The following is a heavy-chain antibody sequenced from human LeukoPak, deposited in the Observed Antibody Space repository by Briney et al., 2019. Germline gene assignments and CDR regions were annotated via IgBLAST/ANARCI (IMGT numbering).Heavy chain of an antibody. J-gene: IGHJ4*02. CDR1: GFTFSSFW. V-gene: IGHV3-7*01. Sequence: GGSLRLSCAASGFTFSSFWMSWVRQAPGKGLGWVANIKEDGSDKNYVDSVKGRFTISRDNTKRSVFLQMNSLRDEDTAVYYCASLVTIFGVVTHDYWGQGTLVTVSS. CDR3: ASLVTIFGVVTHDY. D-gene: IGHD3-3*01. CDR2: IKEDGSDK.